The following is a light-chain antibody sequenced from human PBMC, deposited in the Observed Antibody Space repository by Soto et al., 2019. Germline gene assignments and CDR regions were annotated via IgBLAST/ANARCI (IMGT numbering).Light chain of an antibody. CDR2: EVT. V-gene: IGLV2-8*01. J-gene: IGLJ3*02. Sequence: QSALTQPPSASGSPGQSVTISCTGTSSDVGAYKYVSWYQQYPGKAPKLMIYEVTKRPSGVPDRFSGSKSGNTASLTVSGLQAEDEADYYCTSYVRNDILVFGGGTKLTVL. CDR1: SSDVGAYKY. CDR3: TSYVRNDILV.